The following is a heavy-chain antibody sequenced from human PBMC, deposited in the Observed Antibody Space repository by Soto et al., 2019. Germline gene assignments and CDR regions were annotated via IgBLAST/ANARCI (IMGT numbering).Heavy chain of an antibody. Sequence: EVQLVESGGGLVQPGGSLRLSCAASGFTFSNYAMHSVRQPTGKGLEWVSGIGAAGDTYYPGSVKGRFTISRENAKNSLYLQMNSLRAGDTAVYYCAAGGVTSVAQFDYWGQGTLVTVSS. CDR3: AAGGVTSVAQFDY. CDR1: GFTFSNYA. D-gene: IGHD3-16*01. J-gene: IGHJ4*02. CDR2: IGAAGDT. V-gene: IGHV3-13*01.